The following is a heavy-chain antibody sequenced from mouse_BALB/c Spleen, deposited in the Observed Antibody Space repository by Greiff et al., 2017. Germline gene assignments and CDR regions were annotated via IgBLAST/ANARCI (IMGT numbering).Heavy chain of an antibody. J-gene: IGHJ4*01. Sequence: EVQLQQSGPGLVKPSQSLSLTCTVTGYSITSDYAWNWIRQFPGNKLEWMGYISYSGSTSYNPSLKSRISITRDTSKNQFFLQLNSVTTEDTATYYCASASGYYDMDYWGQGTSVTVSS. V-gene: IGHV3-2*02. CDR3: ASASGYYDMDY. CDR2: ISYSGST. D-gene: IGHD6-2*01. CDR1: GYSITSDYA.